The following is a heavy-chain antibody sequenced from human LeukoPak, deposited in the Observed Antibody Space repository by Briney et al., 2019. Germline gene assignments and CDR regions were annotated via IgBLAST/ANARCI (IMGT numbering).Heavy chain of an antibody. CDR3: ARGHYDILTGYFF. D-gene: IGHD3-9*01. CDR1: GYSFTSYW. J-gene: IGHJ4*02. Sequence: GESLKISCKGSGYSFTSYWIGWVRQMPGKGLEWMGIIYPGDSDTRYSPSFQGQVTISADKSISTAYLQWSSLKASDTAMCYCARGHYDILTGYFFWGQGTLVTVSS. V-gene: IGHV5-51*01. CDR2: IYPGDSDT.